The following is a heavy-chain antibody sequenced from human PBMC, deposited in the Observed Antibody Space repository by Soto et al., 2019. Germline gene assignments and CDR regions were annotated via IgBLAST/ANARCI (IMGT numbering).Heavy chain of an antibody. V-gene: IGHV3-30*18. Sequence: QVQLVESGGGVVQPGRSLRLSCAASGFTFSSYGMHWVRQAPGKGLEWVAVISYDGSNKYYADSVKGRFTISRDNSRSTLYLQMNSLRAGDTAVYYCAKALYYHDSSGYKADPFDYWGQGSLDAVAS. CDR1: GFTFSSYG. D-gene: IGHD3-22*01. CDR3: AKALYYHDSSGYKADPFDY. CDR2: ISYDGSNK. J-gene: IGHJ4*02.